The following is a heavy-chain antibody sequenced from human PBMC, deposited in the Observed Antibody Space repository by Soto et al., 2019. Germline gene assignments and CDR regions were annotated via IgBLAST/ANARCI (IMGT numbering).Heavy chain of an antibody. J-gene: IGHJ3*01. CDR2: INTSGDST. Sequence: ASVKVSCKASGYIFSSYYMHWVRQSPGQGLEWMGLINTSGDSTRYAQNFQGRVILTRDPSTSTVYMELSSLISEDTAVYYCAREMANDAFDLWGQGTMVTVSS. CDR1: GYIFSSYY. CDR3: AREMANDAFDL. V-gene: IGHV1-46*01.